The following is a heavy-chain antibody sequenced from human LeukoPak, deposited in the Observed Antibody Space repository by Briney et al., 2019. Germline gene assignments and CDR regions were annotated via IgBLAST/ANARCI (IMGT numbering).Heavy chain of an antibody. J-gene: IGHJ4*02. CDR1: GGSISSGGYS. CDR2: IYYTGNT. D-gene: IGHD1-14*01. Sequence: SETLSLTCAVSGGSISSGGYSWTWIRQPPGKGMEWIAYIYYTGNTYFNPSLKSRVTISVDTSKNQFSLKLSSVTAADTAVYYCARAPEYGLYYFDYWGQGTLVTVSS. V-gene: IGHV4-30-4*07. CDR3: ARAPEYGLYYFDY.